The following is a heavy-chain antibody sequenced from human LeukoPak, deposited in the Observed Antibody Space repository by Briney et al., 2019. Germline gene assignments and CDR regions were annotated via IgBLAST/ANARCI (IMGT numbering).Heavy chain of an antibody. CDR3: ARDQSLEQWLGFDP. CDR2: INTNTGNP. Sequence: ASVKVSCKASGYTFTSYAMNWVRQAPGQGLEWMGWINTNTGNPTYAQGFTGRFVFSLDTSVSTAYLQISSLKAEDTAVYYCARDQSLEQWLGFDPWGQGTLVTVSS. J-gene: IGHJ5*02. CDR1: GYTFTSYA. V-gene: IGHV7-4-1*02. D-gene: IGHD6-19*01.